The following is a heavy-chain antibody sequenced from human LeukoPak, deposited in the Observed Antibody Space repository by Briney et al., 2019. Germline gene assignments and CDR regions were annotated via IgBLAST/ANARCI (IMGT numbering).Heavy chain of an antibody. J-gene: IGHJ4*02. CDR3: ARQWGDGGLENLDY. CDR2: IYPGDSDT. D-gene: IGHD1-1*01. V-gene: IGHV5-51*01. Sequence: GGSLRLSCAASGFTFSSYWIGWVRQMPGKGLEWMGIIYPGDSDTRYSPSFQGQVTISADKSISTAYLQWSSLKASDTAMYYCARQWGDGGLENLDYWGQGTLVTVSS. CDR1: GFTFSSYW.